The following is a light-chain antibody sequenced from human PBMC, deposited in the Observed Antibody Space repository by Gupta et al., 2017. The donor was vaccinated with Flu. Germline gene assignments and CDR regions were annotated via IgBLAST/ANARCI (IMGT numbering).Light chain of an antibody. J-gene: IGLJ3*02. CDR2: DNR. CDR1: NIGSKS. V-gene: IGLV3-21*02. CDR3: QVGDSSSGDQV. Sequence: SSVLTQPPSVSVAPGQTATITCGGDNIGSKSAHWYQQKPGQAPVLVVYDNRDRPSRIPERFSGSNSGNTATLSISRVEAGDEADYYCQVGDSSSGDQVFGGGTTLTVL.